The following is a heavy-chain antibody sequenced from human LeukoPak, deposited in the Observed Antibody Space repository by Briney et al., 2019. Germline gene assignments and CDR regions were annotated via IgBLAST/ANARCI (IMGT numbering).Heavy chain of an antibody. Sequence: SETLSLTCTVSGGSISTANYYWGWIRHPPGKGLEWIGNIFYSGTTYYSPSLKSRVTISVDTSKNQFSLKLSSVTAVDTAEYYCARVEEYSSGWYGLYYFDYWGQGTLVTVSS. V-gene: IGHV4-39*07. CDR3: ARVEEYSSGWYGLYYFDY. CDR1: GGSISTANYY. J-gene: IGHJ4*02. D-gene: IGHD6-19*01. CDR2: IFYSGTT.